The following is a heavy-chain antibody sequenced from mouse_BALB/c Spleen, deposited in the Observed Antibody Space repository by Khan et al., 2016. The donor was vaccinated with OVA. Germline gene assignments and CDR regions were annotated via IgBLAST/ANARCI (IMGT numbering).Heavy chain of an antibody. J-gene: IGHJ2*01. CDR3: TRDRIDY. CDR1: GYTFSTYW. CDR2: INPTSGYT. Sequence: QVQLQQSGAALAKPGASVKMSCTASGYTFSTYWMHWVKQRPGQGLEWIGYINPTSGYTDYNEKFKDKATLSADKSSSTAYMQLSRLTSEDSAVYYCTRDRIDYWGQGTTLTVSS. V-gene: IGHV1-7*01.